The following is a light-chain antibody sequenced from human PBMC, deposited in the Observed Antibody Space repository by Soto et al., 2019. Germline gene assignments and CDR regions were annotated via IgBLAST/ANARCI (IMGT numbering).Light chain of an antibody. Sequence: QSALTQPASVSGSPGQSITISCTGTSNDIGGNNHVSWYQQHPGNSPKLIIYEVTERPSGVSNRFSASKSGTTASLTISGLQAEDEADYYCCSYAGIITWVCGGGTKLTVL. V-gene: IGLV2-23*02. CDR2: EVT. CDR3: CSYAGIITWV. J-gene: IGLJ3*02. CDR1: SNDIGGNNH.